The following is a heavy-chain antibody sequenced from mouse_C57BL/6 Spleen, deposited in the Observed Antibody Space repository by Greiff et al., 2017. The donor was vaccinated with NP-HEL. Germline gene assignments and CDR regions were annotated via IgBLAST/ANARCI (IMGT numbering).Heavy chain of an antibody. CDR3: ARQGITTVDYYAMDY. V-gene: IGHV5-6*01. CDR1: GFTFSSYG. CDR2: ISSGGSYT. J-gene: IGHJ4*01. Sequence: EVKVVESGGDLVKPGGSLKLSCAASGFTFSSYGMSWVRQTPDKRLEWVATISSGGSYTYYPDSVKGRFTISRDNAKNTLYLQMSSLKSEDTAMYYCARQGITTVDYYAMDYWGQGTSVTVSS. D-gene: IGHD1-1*01.